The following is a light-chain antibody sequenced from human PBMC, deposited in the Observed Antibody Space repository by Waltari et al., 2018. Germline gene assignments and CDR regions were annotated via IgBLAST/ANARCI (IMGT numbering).Light chain of an antibody. CDR1: QDINNR. CDR3: QQYDSLPFT. V-gene: IGKV1-33*01. Sequence: DIQMTQSPSSLSASVGDRVTISCQASQDINNRLNWYQQRPGTAPKVLIYDTSNLERGVPSRFSGSGSGTDFIFTISSLQPEDIATYYCQQYDSLPFTFGGGTTVEIK. CDR2: DTS. J-gene: IGKJ4*01.